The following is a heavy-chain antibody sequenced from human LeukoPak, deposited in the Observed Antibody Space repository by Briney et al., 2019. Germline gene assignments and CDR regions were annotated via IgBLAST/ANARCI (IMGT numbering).Heavy chain of an antibody. CDR1: GYTFTSYD. CDR3: ARGGNFFDY. V-gene: IGHV1-18*01. J-gene: IGHJ4*02. CDR2: ISAYNGNT. Sequence: ASVKVSCKASGYTFTSYDINWVRQATGQGLEWMGWISAYNGNTNYAQKLQGRVTITTDESTSTAYMELSSLRSEDTAVYYCARGGNFFDYWGQGTLVTVSS. D-gene: IGHD1-7*01.